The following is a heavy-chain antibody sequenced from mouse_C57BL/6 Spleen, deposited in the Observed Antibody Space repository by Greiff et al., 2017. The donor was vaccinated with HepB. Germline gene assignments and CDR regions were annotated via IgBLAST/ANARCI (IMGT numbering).Heavy chain of an antibody. CDR2: INPSSGYT. CDR3: ARDGYSFAY. V-gene: IGHV1-7*01. D-gene: IGHD2-3*01. CDR1: GYTFTSYW. J-gene: IGHJ3*01. Sequence: QVQLQQSGAELAKPGASVKLSCTASGYTFTSYWMHWVKQKPGQGLEWIGYINPSSGYTKYNQKFKDKATLTADESSSTAYMQLSSLTYEDSAVYYCARDGYSFAYWGQGTLVTVA.